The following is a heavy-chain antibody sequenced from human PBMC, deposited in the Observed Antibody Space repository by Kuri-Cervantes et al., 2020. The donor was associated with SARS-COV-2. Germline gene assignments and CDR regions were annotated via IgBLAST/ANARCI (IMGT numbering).Heavy chain of an antibody. CDR2: ISYDGSNK. J-gene: IGHJ3*02. Sequence: GESLKISCAASWFTFSSYAMHWVRQAPGKGLEWVAVISYDGSNKYYADSVKGRFTISRDNSKNTLYLQMNSLRAEDTAXYYCAREGVXVDAFDIWGQGTMVTVSS. V-gene: IGHV3-30-3*01. D-gene: IGHD2-8*01. CDR1: WFTFSSYA. CDR3: AREGVXVDAFDI.